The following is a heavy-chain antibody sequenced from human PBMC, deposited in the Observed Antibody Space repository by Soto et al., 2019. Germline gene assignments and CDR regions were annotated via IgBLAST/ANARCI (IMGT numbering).Heavy chain of an antibody. V-gene: IGHV3-66*01. J-gene: IGHJ4*02. D-gene: IGHD3-22*01. CDR2: IYTGGYT. CDR1: GFTVSNNY. CDR3: AREAIIVIAAPEYYFDY. Sequence: EVQLVESGGDLVQPGGSLRLFCAASGFTVSNNYMSWVRQAPGKGLEWVSVIYTGGYTNYADSVKGRFTISRDSSKNTLYLQMDSLRAEDTAVYYCAREAIIVIAAPEYYFDYWGQGTLVTVSS.